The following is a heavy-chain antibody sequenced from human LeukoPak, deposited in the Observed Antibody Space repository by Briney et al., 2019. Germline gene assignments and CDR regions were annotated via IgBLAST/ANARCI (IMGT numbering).Heavy chain of an antibody. D-gene: IGHD2-21*02. CDR1: GYTFTGYY. V-gene: IGHV1-2*04. J-gene: IGHJ6*02. CDR2: INPNSGGT. Sequence: GASVKVSCKASGYTFTGYYVHWVRQAPGQGLEWMGWINPNSGGTNYAQKFQGWVTMTRDTSISTAYMELSRLRSDDTAVYYCARDGDRYYYGMDVWGQGTTVTVSS. CDR3: ARDGDRYYYGMDV.